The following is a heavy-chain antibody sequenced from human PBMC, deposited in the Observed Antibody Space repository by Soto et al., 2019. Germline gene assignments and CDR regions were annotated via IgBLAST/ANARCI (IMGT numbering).Heavy chain of an antibody. CDR2: ISSRSYTI. D-gene: IGHD6-6*01. Sequence: EVQLVESGGGLVQPGGSLRLSCAASGFSFSTYSMNWVRQAPGKGLEWVSYISSRSYTIYYIDSVKGRFTFSRDNAKSSLYLQMNSLRDEDTAVYYCARGGSSSDNGMDVWGQGTTVTVSS. CDR3: ARGGSSSDNGMDV. CDR1: GFSFSTYS. J-gene: IGHJ6*02. V-gene: IGHV3-48*02.